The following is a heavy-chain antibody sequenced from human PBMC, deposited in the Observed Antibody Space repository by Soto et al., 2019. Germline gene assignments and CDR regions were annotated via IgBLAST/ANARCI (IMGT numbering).Heavy chain of an antibody. D-gene: IGHD3-22*01. CDR2: IYWDDDK. Sequence: QITLKESGPTLVKPTQTLTLTCTFSGFSLSTSGVGVGWIRQPPGKALEWLALIYWDDDKRYSPSLKSRLTITKDTSKNQVVLTMTNMDPVDTATYYCAHRRYYYDSSGYYYAHFQHWGQGTLVTVSS. J-gene: IGHJ1*01. CDR3: AHRRYYYDSSGYYYAHFQH. V-gene: IGHV2-5*02. CDR1: GFSLSTSGVG.